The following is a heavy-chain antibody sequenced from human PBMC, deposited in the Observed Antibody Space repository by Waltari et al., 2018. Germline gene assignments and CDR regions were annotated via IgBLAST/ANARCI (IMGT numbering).Heavy chain of an antibody. CDR2: ISWNSGSI. V-gene: IGHV3-9*03. D-gene: IGHD3-22*01. CDR1: GFTFDDYA. CDR3: AKGGGSGYYVPTYFDY. J-gene: IGHJ4*02. Sequence: EVQLVESGGGLVQPGRSLRLSCAASGFTFDDYAMPWVRQAPGKGLEWVSGISWNSGSIGYADSVKGRFTISRDNAKNSLYLQMNSLRAEDMALYYCAKGGGSGYYVPTYFDYWGQGTLVTVSS.